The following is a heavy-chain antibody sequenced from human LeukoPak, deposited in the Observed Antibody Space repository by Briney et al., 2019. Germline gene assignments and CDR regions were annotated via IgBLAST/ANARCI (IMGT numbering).Heavy chain of an antibody. J-gene: IGHJ4*02. CDR1: GFTFSNAW. D-gene: IGHD5-12*01. V-gene: IGHV3-15*01. Sequence: GGSLRLSCAASGFTFSNAWMSWVRQAPGKGLEWVGRIKSKTDGGTTDHAAPVKGRFTISRDDSKNTLCLQMNSLKTEDTAVYYCTIRGYSGYDGYWGQGTLVTVSS. CDR2: IKSKTDGGTT. CDR3: TIRGYSGYDGY.